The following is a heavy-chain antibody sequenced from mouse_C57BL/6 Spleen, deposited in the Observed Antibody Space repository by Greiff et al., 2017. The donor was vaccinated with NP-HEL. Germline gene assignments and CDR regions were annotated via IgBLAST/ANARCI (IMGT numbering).Heavy chain of an antibody. Sequence: QVQLQQSGAELARPGASVKLSCKASGYTFTSYGISWVKQRTGQGLEWIGEIYPRSGNNYYNEKFKGKATLTADKSSSTAYMELRSLTSEDSAVYFCARSSSDYYAMDYWGQGTSVTVSS. CDR2: IYPRSGNN. CDR3: ARSSSDYYAMDY. V-gene: IGHV1-81*01. J-gene: IGHJ4*01. D-gene: IGHD1-1*01. CDR1: GYTFTSYG.